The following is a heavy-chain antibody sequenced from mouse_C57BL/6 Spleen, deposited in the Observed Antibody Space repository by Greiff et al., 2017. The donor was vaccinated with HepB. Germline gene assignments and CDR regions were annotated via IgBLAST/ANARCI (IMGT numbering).Heavy chain of an antibody. Sequence: QVQLKQPGAELVKPGASVKLSCKASGYTFTSYWMHWVKQRPGQGLEWIGMIHPNSGSTNYNEKFKSKATLTVDKSSSTAYMQLSSLTSEDSAVYYCASNYYGSPFAYWGQGTLVTVSA. CDR2: IHPNSGST. V-gene: IGHV1-64*01. D-gene: IGHD1-1*01. CDR3: ASNYYGSPFAY. J-gene: IGHJ3*01. CDR1: GYTFTSYW.